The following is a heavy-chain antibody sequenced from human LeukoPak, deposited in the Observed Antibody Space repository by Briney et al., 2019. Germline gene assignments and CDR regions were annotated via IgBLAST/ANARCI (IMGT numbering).Heavy chain of an antibody. J-gene: IGHJ4*02. CDR3: ARGMGSGWHY. CDR1: GFTFSSYA. CDR2: IWYDGSNK. D-gene: IGHD6-19*01. Sequence: GGSLRLSCAASGFTFSSYAMSWVRQAPGKGLEWVAVIWYDGSNKYYADSVKGRFTISRDNAKNTLYLQMNSLRAEDTAVYYCARGMGSGWHYWGQGTLVTVSS. V-gene: IGHV3-33*08.